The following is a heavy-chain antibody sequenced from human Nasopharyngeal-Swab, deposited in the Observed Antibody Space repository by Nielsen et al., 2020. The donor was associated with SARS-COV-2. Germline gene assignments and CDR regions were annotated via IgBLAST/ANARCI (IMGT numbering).Heavy chain of an antibody. D-gene: IGHD2-15*01. V-gene: IGHV3-73*01. Sequence: GESLKISCAASGFTFSDSAIHWVRQASGKGLEWVGRIRSKGNNYATAYAASVQGRFIIFRDEPTNTAYLQMNSLKTEDTAMYYCTRCGGGCYSGRDYWGQGTLVTVSS. CDR3: TRCGGGCYSGRDY. CDR2: IRSKGNNYAT. CDR1: GFTFSDSA. J-gene: IGHJ4*02.